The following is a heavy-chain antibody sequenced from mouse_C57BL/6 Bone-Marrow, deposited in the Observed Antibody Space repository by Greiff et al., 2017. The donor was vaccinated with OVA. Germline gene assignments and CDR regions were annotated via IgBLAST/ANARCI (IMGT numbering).Heavy chain of an antibody. D-gene: IGHD1-1*01. Sequence: EVQLVESGGDLVKPGGSLKLSCAASGFTFSSYGMSWVRQTPDKRLEWVATISSGGSYTYSPDSVKGRFTISRDNAKNTLYLQMSSLKSEDTAMYYCARPRGSRSYWYFDVWGTGTTVTVSS. V-gene: IGHV5-6*01. CDR2: ISSGGSYT. J-gene: IGHJ1*03. CDR1: GFTFSSYG. CDR3: ARPRGSRSYWYFDV.